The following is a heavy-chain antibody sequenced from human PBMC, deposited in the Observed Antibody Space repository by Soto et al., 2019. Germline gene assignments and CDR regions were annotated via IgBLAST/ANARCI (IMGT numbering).Heavy chain of an antibody. J-gene: IGHJ4*02. CDR3: ARDLDSSGYYSHFDY. V-gene: IGHV1-18*01. Sequence: ASVKVSCKASGYTFTSYGISWVRQAPGQGLEWMGWISAYNGNTNYAQKLQGRVTMTIDTSTSTAYMELRSLRSDDTAVYYCARDLDSSGYYSHFDYWGQGTLVTVSS. CDR2: ISAYNGNT. D-gene: IGHD3-22*01. CDR1: GYTFTSYG.